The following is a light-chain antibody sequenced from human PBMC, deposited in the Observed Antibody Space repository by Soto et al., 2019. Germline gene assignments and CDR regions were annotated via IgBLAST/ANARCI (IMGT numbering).Light chain of an antibody. V-gene: IGLV2-14*01. CDR1: SSDVGGYNY. CDR2: EVS. J-gene: IGLJ1*01. CDR3: SSYTSSSTSLYV. Sequence: QSVLTQPASVSGSPGQSITISCTGTSSDVGGYNYVSWYQQHPGKAPKLMSYEVSRRPSGVSNRFSGSKSGNTASLTISGLQAEDEADYYCSSYTSSSTSLYVFGTGTKVTVL.